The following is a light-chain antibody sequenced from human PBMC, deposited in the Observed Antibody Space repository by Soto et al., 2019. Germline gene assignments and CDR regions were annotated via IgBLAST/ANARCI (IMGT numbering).Light chain of an antibody. CDR1: TSDVGGYNS. CDR2: DVS. CDR3: SSYRSSFNLV. Sequence: QSALTQPASVSGPPGQSITISCTGSTSDVGGYNSVSWYQQHPGKAPKLMIYDVSNRPSGVSNRFSGSKSGNTASLTISGLQAEDEADYYCSSYRSSFNLVFGGGTKLTVL. V-gene: IGLV2-14*03. J-gene: IGLJ2*01.